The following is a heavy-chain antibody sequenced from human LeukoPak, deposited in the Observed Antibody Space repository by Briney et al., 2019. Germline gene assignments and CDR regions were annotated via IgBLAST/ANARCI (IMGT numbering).Heavy chain of an antibody. CDR3: ARDRPGYSSSWPYGMDV. Sequence: GGSLRLSCAASGFTFSSYWMSWVRQAPGKGLECVANIKQDGSEKYYVDSVKGRFTISRDNAKNSPYLQMNSLRAEDTAVYYCARDRPGYSSSWPYGMDVWGQGTTVTVSS. CDR2: IKQDGSEK. V-gene: IGHV3-7*03. D-gene: IGHD6-13*01. CDR1: GFTFSSYW. J-gene: IGHJ6*02.